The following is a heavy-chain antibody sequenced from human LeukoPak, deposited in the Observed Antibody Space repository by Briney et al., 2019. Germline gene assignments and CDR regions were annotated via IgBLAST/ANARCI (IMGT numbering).Heavy chain of an antibody. V-gene: IGHV4-39*01. D-gene: IGHD3-10*01. Sequence: SETLSLTCTVSGGSISGSSYYWGWIRQPPGKGLEWIGSIYYSGSTYYNPSLKSRVTISVDTSKNQFSLKLSSVTAADTAVYYCARQGSGSSDFDYWGQGTLVTVSS. CDR2: IYYSGST. CDR3: ARQGSGSSDFDY. CDR1: GGSISGSSYY. J-gene: IGHJ4*02.